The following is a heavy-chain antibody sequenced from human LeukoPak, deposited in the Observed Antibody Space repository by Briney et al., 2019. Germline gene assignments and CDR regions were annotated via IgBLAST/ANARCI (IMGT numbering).Heavy chain of an antibody. D-gene: IGHD3-10*01. Sequence: ASVKVSCKASGYTFTSYYMHWVRQAPGQGLEWMGWINPNSGGTNYAQKFQGRVTMTRDTSISTAYMELSRLRSDDTAVYYCARDTGVVRGECWFDPWGQGTLVTVSS. CDR1: GYTFTSYY. V-gene: IGHV1-2*02. J-gene: IGHJ5*02. CDR3: ARDTGVVRGECWFDP. CDR2: INPNSGGT.